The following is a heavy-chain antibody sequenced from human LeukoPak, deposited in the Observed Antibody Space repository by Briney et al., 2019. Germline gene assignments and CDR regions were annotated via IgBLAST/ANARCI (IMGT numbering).Heavy chain of an antibody. V-gene: IGHV1-18*01. CDR2: ISAYNGNT. D-gene: IGHD1-26*01. CDR3: ARDLESPPQYSGSYLDSPEGYYFEY. Sequence: AAVKVSCMASGYTFTSYGISWVRQAPRQGLEWMGWISAYNGNTNYAQKLQGRVTMTTDTSTRTAYMELRSLRSDDTAVYYCARDLESPPQYSGSYLDSPEGYYFEYWGQGTLVTVSS. CDR1: GYTFTSYG. J-gene: IGHJ4*02.